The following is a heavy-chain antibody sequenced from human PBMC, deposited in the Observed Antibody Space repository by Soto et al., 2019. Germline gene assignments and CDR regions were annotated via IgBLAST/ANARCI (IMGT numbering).Heavy chain of an antibody. J-gene: IGHJ4*02. Sequence: GGSLRLSCVASGFTFISYSMSWVRQAPGKGLEWVSGFRAGGDDGTTYYADSVKGRFTISRDNSKNTLFLQMNSLRAEDTAIYYCAKKVNSGSGSQYFDYFGQGTLVTVSS. CDR2: FRAGGDDGTT. CDR3: AKKVNSGSGSQYFDY. D-gene: IGHD3-10*01. CDR1: GFTFISYS. V-gene: IGHV3-23*01.